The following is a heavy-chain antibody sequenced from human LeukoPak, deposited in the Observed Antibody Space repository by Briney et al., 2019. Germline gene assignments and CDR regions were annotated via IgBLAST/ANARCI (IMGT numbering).Heavy chain of an antibody. J-gene: IGHJ4*02. CDR2: IYYSGST. V-gene: IGHV4-30-4*01. CDR3: ARTPIQLFPFGY. Sequence: SETLSLTCTVSGGSISSGDYYWSWIRQPPGKGLEWIGYIYYSGSTYYNPSLKSRVTISVDTSKNQFSLKLSSVTAAGTAVYYCARTPIQLFPFGYWGQGTLVTVSS. CDR1: GGSISSGDYY. D-gene: IGHD3-10*01.